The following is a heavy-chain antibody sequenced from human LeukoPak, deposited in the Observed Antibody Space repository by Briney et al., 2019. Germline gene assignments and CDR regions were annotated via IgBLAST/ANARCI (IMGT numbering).Heavy chain of an antibody. CDR2: IYHTGST. Sequence: SETLSLTCGVSGGSISIPNWWTWVRHPPGTGLEWIGEIYHTGSTNYNPSLKSRVTISVDKSKNQFSLNLSSVTAADTAIYYCASASDFNASGWWGQGTLVTVSS. J-gene: IGHJ4*02. CDR1: GGSISIPNW. V-gene: IGHV4-4*02. CDR3: ASASDFNASGW. D-gene: IGHD3-10*01.